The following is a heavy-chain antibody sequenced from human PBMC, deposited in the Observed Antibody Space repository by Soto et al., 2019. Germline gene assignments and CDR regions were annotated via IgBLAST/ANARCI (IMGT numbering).Heavy chain of an antibody. J-gene: IGHJ5*02. D-gene: IGHD6-19*01. CDR3: ARKVGSGWYNWFDP. V-gene: IGHV1-24*01. CDR1: GYTLTELS. CDR2: FDPEDGET. Sequence: GASVKVSCKVSGYTLTELSMHCVRQAPGKGLEWMGGFDPEDGETIYAQKFQGRVTMTEDTSTDTAYMELSSLRSEDTAVYYCARKVGSGWYNWFDPWGQGTLVTVSS.